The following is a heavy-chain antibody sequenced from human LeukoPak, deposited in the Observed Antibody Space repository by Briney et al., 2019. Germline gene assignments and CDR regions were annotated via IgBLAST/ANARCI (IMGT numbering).Heavy chain of an antibody. V-gene: IGHV4-4*07. CDR3: SRGGGYGDY. D-gene: IGHD2-15*01. Sequence: SETLSLTCTVSGASITSFYYNWIRQSAGKGLEWIGRIHTNGGTDYRPSLNSRVTMSVDTSKKHISLKLTSVTAGDTAVYFCSRGGGYGDYWGRGILVTVSS. J-gene: IGHJ4*02. CDR2: IHTNGGT. CDR1: GASITSFY.